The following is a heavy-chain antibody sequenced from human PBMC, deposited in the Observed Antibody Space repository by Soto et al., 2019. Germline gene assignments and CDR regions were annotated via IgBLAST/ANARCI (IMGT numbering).Heavy chain of an antibody. D-gene: IGHD3-22*01. V-gene: IGHV1-69*13. CDR3: ARDLGYYDSSGYYRFDP. Sequence: SVKVSCKASGGTFSSYAISWVRQAPGQGLEWMGGIIPIFGTANYAQKFQGRVTITADESTSTAYMELSSLRSEDTAVYYCARDLGYYDSSGYYRFDPWGQGTLVTAPQ. J-gene: IGHJ5*02. CDR1: GGTFSSYA. CDR2: IIPIFGTA.